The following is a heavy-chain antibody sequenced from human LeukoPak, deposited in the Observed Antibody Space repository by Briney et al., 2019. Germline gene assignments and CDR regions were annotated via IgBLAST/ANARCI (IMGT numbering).Heavy chain of an antibody. J-gene: IGHJ4*02. CDR1: GFTLSNNW. D-gene: IGHD6-13*01. CDR3: AKDRVSSSWYGSPGY. CDR2: IKQNGNEK. V-gene: IGHV3-7*03. Sequence: GGSLRLSCAASGFTLSNNWMSWVRQAPGKGLEWVANIKQNGNEKHYVDSVKGRFTISRDNSKNTLYLQMNSVRAEDTAVYYCAKDRVSSSWYGSPGYWGQGTLVTVSS.